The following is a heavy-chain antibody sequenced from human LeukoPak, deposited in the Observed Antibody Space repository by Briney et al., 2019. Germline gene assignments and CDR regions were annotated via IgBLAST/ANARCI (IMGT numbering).Heavy chain of an antibody. CDR2: ISAYNDNT. CDR1: GGTFSSYA. J-gene: IGHJ5*02. CDR3: ARGCRVSSSWFKPRESINWFDP. V-gene: IGHV1-18*01. D-gene: IGHD6-13*01. Sequence: ASVKVSCKASGGTFSSYAISWVRQAPGQGLEWMGWISAYNDNTNYAQNLQDRVTMTTDASTSTVYMELRSLGSDDTAVYYCARGCRVSSSWFKPRESINWFDPWGQGTLVTVSS.